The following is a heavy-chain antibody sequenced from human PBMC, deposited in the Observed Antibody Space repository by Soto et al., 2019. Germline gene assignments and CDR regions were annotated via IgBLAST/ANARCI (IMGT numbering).Heavy chain of an antibody. CDR1: GYSFSTYW. V-gene: IGHV5-51*01. J-gene: IGHJ6*02. Sequence: PGESLKISCKGSGYSFSTYWIGCVRQNPGKGLEWMGVVYPGDSDTRYRPSFQGLVSISADKSISTAYLQWSSLKASDTAMYYCARHGPEHGSNSGGMEVWGQGTTVTVSS. CDR3: ARHGPEHGSNSGGMEV. D-gene: IGHD4-4*01. CDR2: VYPGDSDT.